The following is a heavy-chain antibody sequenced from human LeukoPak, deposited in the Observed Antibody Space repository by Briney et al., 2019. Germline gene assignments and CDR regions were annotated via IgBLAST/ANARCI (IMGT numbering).Heavy chain of an antibody. Sequence: PGGSLRLSCAASGFTFSSYAMSWVRQAPGKGLEWVSAISGSGGSTYYADSVKGRFTISRDNSKNTLYLQMNSLRAEDTAVYYCANGLWFGELSPAFDYWGQGTLVTVSS. D-gene: IGHD3-10*01. CDR3: ANGLWFGELSPAFDY. J-gene: IGHJ4*02. V-gene: IGHV3-23*01. CDR1: GFTFSSYA. CDR2: ISGSGGST.